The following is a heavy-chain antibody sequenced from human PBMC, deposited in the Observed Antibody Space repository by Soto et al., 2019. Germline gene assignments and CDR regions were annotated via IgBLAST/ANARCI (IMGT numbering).Heavy chain of an antibody. Sequence: GGSLRLSCAASGFTFSSYWMHWVRQAPGKGLVWVSRINSDGSSTSYADSVKGRFTISRDNAKNTLYLQMNSLRAEDTAVYYCARESKTYYDSSCYDYWGQGTLVTVSS. V-gene: IGHV3-74*01. CDR3: ARESKTYYDSSCYDY. D-gene: IGHD3-22*01. J-gene: IGHJ4*02. CDR2: INSDGSST. CDR1: GFTFSSYW.